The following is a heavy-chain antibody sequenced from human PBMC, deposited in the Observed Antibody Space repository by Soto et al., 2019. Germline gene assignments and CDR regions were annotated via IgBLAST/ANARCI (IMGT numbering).Heavy chain of an antibody. D-gene: IGHD3-10*01. CDR1: GYTFSSIG. CDR3: ARDLDGSGSYFTNY. J-gene: IGHJ4*02. CDR2: ISPHKGDA. V-gene: IGHV1-18*01. Sequence: ASVKVSCKTSGYTFSSIGISWVRQAPGQGLEWMGWISPHKGDAYYAQRLQGRVTMTTDTSTNTAYMELRSLRSDDTAVYFCARDLDGSGSYFTNYWGPGTLVTVSS.